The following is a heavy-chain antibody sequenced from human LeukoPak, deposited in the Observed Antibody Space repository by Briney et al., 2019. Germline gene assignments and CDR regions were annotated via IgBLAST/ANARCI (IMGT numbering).Heavy chain of an antibody. Sequence: GGSLRLSCAASGFTFSKYLMLWVRQAPGKGLESVSRINTDGTVTTYADSVKGRFTVSRDDADNTMFLQMNSVRDEDTAVYYCATKQWLAPPPDSWGQGTPVTVSS. V-gene: IGHV3-74*01. D-gene: IGHD6-19*01. CDR3: ATKQWLAPPPDS. CDR1: GFTFSKYL. CDR2: INTDGTVT. J-gene: IGHJ4*02.